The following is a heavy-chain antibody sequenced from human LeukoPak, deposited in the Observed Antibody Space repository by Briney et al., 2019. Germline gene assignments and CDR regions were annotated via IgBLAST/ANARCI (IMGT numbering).Heavy chain of an antibody. CDR3: ARYSYYYDSSGYYLDY. D-gene: IGHD3-22*01. J-gene: IGHJ4*02. Sequence: SETLSLTCTVSGGSITTTTYYWGWIRQPPGKGLEWIGSIYHSGSTYYNPSLKSRVTISVDTSKNQFSLKLSSVTAADTAVYYCARYSYYYDSSGYYLDYWGQGTLVTVSS. V-gene: IGHV4-39*07. CDR2: IYHSGST. CDR1: GGSITTTTYY.